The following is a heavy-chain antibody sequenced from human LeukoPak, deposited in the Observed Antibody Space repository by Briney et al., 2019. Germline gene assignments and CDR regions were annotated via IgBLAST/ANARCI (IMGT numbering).Heavy chain of an antibody. J-gene: IGHJ3*02. CDR3: ARDLAENHDILTPAFDI. V-gene: IGHV1-18*01. Sequence: ASVKVSRKSSGYTFTTYGISWVRQAPGQGLEWMGWISPDKGKTDYAQKYQGRVTMTTDTSTSTAYMELRNLRSDDTAVYFCARDLAENHDILTPAFDIWGQGTMVTVSS. D-gene: IGHD3-9*01. CDR1: GYTFTTYG. CDR2: ISPDKGKT.